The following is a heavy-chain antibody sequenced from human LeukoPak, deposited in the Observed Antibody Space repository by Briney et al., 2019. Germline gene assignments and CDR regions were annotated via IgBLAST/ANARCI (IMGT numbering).Heavy chain of an antibody. CDR1: GFSFSSYA. CDR2: ISGSGGST. J-gene: IGHJ4*01. CDR3: AKDRQWGASHFEY. V-gene: IGHV3-23*01. Sequence: PGGSLRLSCTASGFSFSSYAMSWVRQAPGKGLEWVSAISGSGGSTYYADSVKGRFTISRDNSKNTLYLQMNSLRAENTAVYYCAKDRQWGASHFEYWGHETLVTVSS. D-gene: IGHD1-26*01.